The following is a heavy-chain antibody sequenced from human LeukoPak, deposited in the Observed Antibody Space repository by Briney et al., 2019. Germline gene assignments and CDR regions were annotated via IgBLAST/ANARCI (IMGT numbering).Heavy chain of an antibody. D-gene: IGHD6-6*01. CDR2: IIPILGIA. Sequence: SVKVSCKASGGTFSSYAISWVRQAPGQGLEWMGRIIPILGIANYAQKFRGRVTITADKSTSTAYMELSSLRSEDTAVYYCAREYSSSSDYWGQGTLVTVSS. V-gene: IGHV1-69*04. J-gene: IGHJ4*02. CDR3: AREYSSSSDY. CDR1: GGTFSSYA.